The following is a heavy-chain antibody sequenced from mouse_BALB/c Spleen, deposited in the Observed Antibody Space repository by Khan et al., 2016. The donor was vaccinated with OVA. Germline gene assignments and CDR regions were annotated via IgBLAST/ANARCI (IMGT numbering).Heavy chain of an antibody. CDR3: ARQPYFHYYVMDY. CDR1: GFSLTNYG. CDR2: IWSDGTT. Sequence: VQLQESGPGLVAPSQSLSITCTISGFSLTNYGVHWVRQPPGKGLEWLVVIWSDGTTTYDSALKSRLTISKDNSKSQVFLKMESLQTDDTSMYYCARQPYFHYYVMDYWGQGTSVTVSS. D-gene: IGHD2-10*01. J-gene: IGHJ4*01. V-gene: IGHV2-6-1*01.